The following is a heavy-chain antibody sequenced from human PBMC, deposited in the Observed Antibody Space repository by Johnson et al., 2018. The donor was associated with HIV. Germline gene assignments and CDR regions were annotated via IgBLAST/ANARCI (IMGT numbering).Heavy chain of an antibody. V-gene: IGHV3-30*02. CDR3: ARVVEAARVPLHDAFDI. J-gene: IGHJ3*02. CDR1: GFTFSSYG. Sequence: QMQLVESGGGVVQPGGSLRLSCAASGFTFSSYGMHWVRQAPGKGLEWVAFIRFDGSNKLYADSVKGRFTISRDNSKNTLYLQRNSLRAEDTAVFYCARVVEAARVPLHDAFDIWGQGTVVTVSS. D-gene: IGHD6-6*01. CDR2: IRFDGSNK.